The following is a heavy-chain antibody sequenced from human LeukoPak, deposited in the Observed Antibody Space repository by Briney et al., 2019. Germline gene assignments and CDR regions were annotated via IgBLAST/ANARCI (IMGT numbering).Heavy chain of an antibody. J-gene: IGHJ4*02. CDR2: ISYDGSNK. V-gene: IGHV3-30*18. Sequence: GGSLRLSCAASGFTFSSYGMHWVRQAPGKGLEWVAVISYDGSNKYYADSVKGRFTISRDNSKNTLYLQMNSLRAEDTAVYYCAKEGGIVGATRFDYWGQGTPVTVSS. CDR3: AKEGGIVGATRFDY. D-gene: IGHD1-26*01. CDR1: GFTFSSYG.